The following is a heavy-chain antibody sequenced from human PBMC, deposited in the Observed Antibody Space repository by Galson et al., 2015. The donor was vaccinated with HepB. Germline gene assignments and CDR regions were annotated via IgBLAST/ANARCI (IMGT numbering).Heavy chain of an antibody. V-gene: IGHV4-39*01. J-gene: IGHJ4*02. CDR2: TYYSGST. CDR3: ARHGMGYFDY. CDR1: GGSISSSSYY. Sequence: TLSLTCTVSGGSISSSSYYWGWIRQPPGKGLEWIGSTYYSGSTYYNPSLKSRVTISVDASKNQFSLKLSSVTAADTAVYYCARHGMGYFDYWGQGTLVTVSS. D-gene: IGHD1-14*01.